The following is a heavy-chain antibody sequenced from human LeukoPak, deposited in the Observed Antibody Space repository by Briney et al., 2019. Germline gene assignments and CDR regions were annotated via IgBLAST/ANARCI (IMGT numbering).Heavy chain of an antibody. CDR1: GDSISND. D-gene: IGHD1-20*01. CDR2: AYHSGIA. CDR3: ARDPVLYNFDSHFLGRRWDV. Sequence: SETLSLTCTVSGDSISNDWSWIRQPPGKGLEWIGYAYHSGIANYNPSLKSRVTISVDTSESQFSLRLTSVSAADTAVFYCARDPVLYNFDSHFLGRRWDVWGQGAMVIVSS. V-gene: IGHV4-59*12. J-gene: IGHJ3*01.